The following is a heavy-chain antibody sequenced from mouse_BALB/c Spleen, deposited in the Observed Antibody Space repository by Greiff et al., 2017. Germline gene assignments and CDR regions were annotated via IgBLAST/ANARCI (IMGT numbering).Heavy chain of an antibody. V-gene: IGHV5-9-1*01. CDR1: GFTFSSYA. J-gene: IGHJ2*01. CDR3: AKMKFTTLDY. CDR2: ISSGGSYT. D-gene: IGHD2-12*01. Sequence: EVMLVESGGGLVKPGGSLKLSCAASGFTFSSYAMSWVRQTPEKRLEWVATISSGGSYTYYPDSVKGRFTISRDNAKNTLYLQMSSLRSEDTAMYYCAKMKFTTLDYWGQGTTLTVSS.